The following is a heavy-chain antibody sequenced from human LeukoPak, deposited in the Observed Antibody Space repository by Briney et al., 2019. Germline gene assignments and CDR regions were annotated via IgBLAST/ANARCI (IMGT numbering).Heavy chain of an antibody. D-gene: IGHD6-19*01. V-gene: IGHV3-53*01. Sequence: GGSLRLSCAASGFTVSSNYMSRVRQAPGKGLEWVSVIYSGGSTYYADSVKGRFTISRDNSKNTLYLQMNSLRAEDTAVYYCARDKWGAVAGLDYWGQGTLVTVSS. CDR1: GFTVSSNY. J-gene: IGHJ4*02. CDR2: IYSGGST. CDR3: ARDKWGAVAGLDY.